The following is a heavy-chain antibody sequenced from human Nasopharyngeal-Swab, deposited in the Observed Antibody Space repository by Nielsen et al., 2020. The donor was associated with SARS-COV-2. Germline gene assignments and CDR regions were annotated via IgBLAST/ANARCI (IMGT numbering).Heavy chain of an antibody. Sequence: SVKVSCKASGFTFTSSAVQWVRQARGQRLEWIGWIVVGSGNTNYAQKFQERVTITSDMSTSKAYMELSSLRSEDTAVYYCAAGVYYDFWSGYPPLDYWGKGTLVTVSS. D-gene: IGHD3-3*01. CDR1: GFTFTSSA. CDR2: IVVGSGNT. CDR3: AAGVYYDFWSGYPPLDY. V-gene: IGHV1-58*01. J-gene: IGHJ4*02.